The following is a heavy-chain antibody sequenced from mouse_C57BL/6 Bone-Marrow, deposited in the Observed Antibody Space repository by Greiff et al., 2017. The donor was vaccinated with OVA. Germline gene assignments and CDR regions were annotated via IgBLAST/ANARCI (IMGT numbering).Heavy chain of an antibody. J-gene: IGHJ2*01. CDR1: GFTFSSYA. D-gene: IGHD4-1*01. V-gene: IGHV5-4*01. CDR2: ISDGGSYT. CDR3: AREAANWGFDY. Sequence: EVQLVESGGGLVKPGGSLKLSCAASGFTFSSYAMSWVRQTPEKRLEWVATISDGGSYTYYPDNVKGRFTISRDNAKNNLYLQMSHLKSEDTAMYYCAREAANWGFDYWGQGTTLTVSS.